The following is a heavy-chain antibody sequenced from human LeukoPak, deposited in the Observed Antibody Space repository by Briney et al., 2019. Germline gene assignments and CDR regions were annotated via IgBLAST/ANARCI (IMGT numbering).Heavy chain of an antibody. Sequence: XSVKVSCKASGYTFTSYAIRWVRQAPGQGHEWVGGISAYNGNTKYAQNFQGRVTMTTDTSTSTAYMELRSLRSDDTAVYYCAREGAYCSSTSCHLQNWFDPWGQGTLVTVSS. J-gene: IGHJ5*02. D-gene: IGHD2-2*01. CDR3: AREGAYCSSTSCHLQNWFDP. V-gene: IGHV1-18*01. CDR2: ISAYNGNT. CDR1: GYTFTSYA.